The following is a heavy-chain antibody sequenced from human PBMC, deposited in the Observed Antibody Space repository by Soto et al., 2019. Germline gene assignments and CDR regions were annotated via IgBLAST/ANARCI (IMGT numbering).Heavy chain of an antibody. V-gene: IGHV1-18*01. CDR1: GYIFITYG. Sequence: ASVKVSCKASGYIFITYGISWVRQAPGQGLEWMGRISTYNGNTNYAQNLQGRVTMTTDTSTSTAYMELRSLRSADTAVYYCARDLDGSGSYYTDYWGPGTLVTVSS. CDR3: ARDLDGSGSYYTDY. J-gene: IGHJ4*02. D-gene: IGHD3-10*01. CDR2: ISTYNGNT.